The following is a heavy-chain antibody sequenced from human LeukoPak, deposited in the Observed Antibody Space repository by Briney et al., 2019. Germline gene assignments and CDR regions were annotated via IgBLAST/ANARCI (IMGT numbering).Heavy chain of an antibody. V-gene: IGHV2-5*02. J-gene: IGHJ5*02. D-gene: IGHD5-24*01. CDR1: GFSLSTNGVG. Sequence: SGPTLGNPTQTLTLTCTFSGFSLSTNGVGVGWIRQPPGKALEWLTVIYWDDDKRYSPSLKSRLTITKDTSKNQVVLTMTNLDRVETATYYCAHSTISLNFFDPWGQGTLLTVSS. CDR2: IYWDDDK. CDR3: AHSTISLNFFDP.